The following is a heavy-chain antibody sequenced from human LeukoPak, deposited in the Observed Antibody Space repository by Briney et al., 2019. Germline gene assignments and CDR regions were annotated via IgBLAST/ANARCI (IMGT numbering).Heavy chain of an antibody. CDR1: GFTFSRAW. D-gene: IGHD2-2*01. Sequence: GGSLRLSCAASGFTFSRAWMNWVRQAPGKGLEWVSYISSSSSTIYYADSVKGRFTISRDNAKNSLYLQMNSLRAEDTAVYYCARSDIVVVPAGLGWFDPWGQGTLVTVSS. J-gene: IGHJ5*02. V-gene: IGHV3-48*01. CDR2: ISSSSSTI. CDR3: ARSDIVVVPAGLGWFDP.